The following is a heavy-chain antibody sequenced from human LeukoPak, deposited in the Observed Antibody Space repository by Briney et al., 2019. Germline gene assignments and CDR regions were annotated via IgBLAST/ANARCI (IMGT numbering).Heavy chain of an antibody. CDR1: GGSISSYY. J-gene: IGHJ4*02. Sequence: PSETLSLTCTVSGGSISSYYWSWVPQPPGKGLEWFGYIYYSGSTNYNPSLKSRVTMSVDTSKNQFSLKLSSVTAADTAVYYCVRGGIVGTTARIPLFDYWGQGTLVTVSS. V-gene: IGHV4-59*01. CDR2: IYYSGST. D-gene: IGHD1-26*01. CDR3: VRGGIVGTTARIPLFDY.